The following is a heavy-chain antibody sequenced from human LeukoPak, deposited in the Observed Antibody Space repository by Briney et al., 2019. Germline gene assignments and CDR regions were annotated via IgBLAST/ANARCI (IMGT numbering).Heavy chain of an antibody. D-gene: IGHD6-19*01. J-gene: IGHJ4*02. CDR2: VHHGGAS. CDR3: ASHVTVLGTRGFDF. V-gene: IGHV4-4*02. Sequence: SGTLSLTCAVSGDSITSHSWWSWVRQPPGKGLEWIGEVHHGGASNYDPSLESRVTISVDKSKNRFSLNLRSVTAADTATYYCASHVTVLGTRGFDFWGRGTLVTVSS. CDR1: GDSITSHSW.